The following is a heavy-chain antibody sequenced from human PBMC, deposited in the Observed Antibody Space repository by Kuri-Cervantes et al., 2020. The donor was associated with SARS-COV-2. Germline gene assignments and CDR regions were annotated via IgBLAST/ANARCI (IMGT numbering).Heavy chain of an antibody. Sequence: GESLKSSCAASGFTFSSYSMNWVRQAPGKGLEWVSSISSTSSYIYYADSVKGRFTISRDNAKNSLYLQMNSLRAEDTAVYYCARDCSSPYKYYYYYYMDVWGKGTRSPSP. D-gene: IGHD6-13*01. J-gene: IGHJ6*03. V-gene: IGHV3-21*01. CDR2: ISSTSSYI. CDR3: ARDCSSPYKYYYYYYMDV. CDR1: GFTFSSYS.